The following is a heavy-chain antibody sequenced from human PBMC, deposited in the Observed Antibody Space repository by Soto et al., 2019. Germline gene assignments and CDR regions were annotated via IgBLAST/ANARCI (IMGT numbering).Heavy chain of an antibody. CDR3: VKDLRPNRGWFGP. D-gene: IGHD3-3*01. J-gene: IGHJ5*02. Sequence: VGSLRLSCAASGFNFYNYAMTWVRQAPGKGLEWVSGISGDGTRTYYGDSVKGRFTISRDNSKNTVFLQMNSLRAEDTALYYCVKDLRPNRGWFGPWGQGTRVTV. CDR1: GFNFYNYA. CDR2: ISGDGTRT. V-gene: IGHV3-23*01.